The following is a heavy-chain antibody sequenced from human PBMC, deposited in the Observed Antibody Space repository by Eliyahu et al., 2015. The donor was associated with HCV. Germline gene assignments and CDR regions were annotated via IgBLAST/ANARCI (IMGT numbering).Heavy chain of an antibody. CDR2: IWYDGSNK. CDR3: ARGEQWLVFHNWFDP. D-gene: IGHD6-19*01. CDR1: GFTFSSYG. Sequence: QVQLVESGGGVVQPGRSLRLSCAASGFTFSSYGMHWVRQAPGKGLEWVAVIWYDGSNKYYADSVKGRFTISRDNSKNTLYLQMNSLRAEDTAVYYCARGEQWLVFHNWFDPWGQGTLVTVSS. V-gene: IGHV3-33*01. J-gene: IGHJ5*02.